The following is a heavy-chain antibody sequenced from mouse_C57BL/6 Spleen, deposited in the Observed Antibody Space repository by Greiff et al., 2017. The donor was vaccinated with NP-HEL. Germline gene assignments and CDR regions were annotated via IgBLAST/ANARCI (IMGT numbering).Heavy chain of an antibody. CDR2: IDPSDSYT. D-gene: IGHD1-1*01. V-gene: IGHV1-69*01. CDR3: ARNYYGSSPAWFAY. Sequence: QVQLQQPGAELVMPGASVKLSCKASGYTFTSYWMHWVKQRPGQGLEWIGEIDPSDSYTNYNQKFKGKSTLTVDKSSSTAYMQLSSLTSEDSAVYYRARNYYGSSPAWFAYWGQGTLVTVSA. CDR1: GYTFTSYW. J-gene: IGHJ3*01.